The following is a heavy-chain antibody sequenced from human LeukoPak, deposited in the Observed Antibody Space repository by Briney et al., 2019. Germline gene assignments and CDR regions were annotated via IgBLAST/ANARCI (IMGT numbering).Heavy chain of an antibody. CDR2: INGDGSRT. Sequence: GGSLRLSCAASGFTFRNYWMHWVRQAPGKGLVWVSRINGDGSRTNYADSVKGRFAISRDNAKNSLYLQMNSLRAEDTAVYYCANSGYWGQGTLVTVSS. J-gene: IGHJ4*02. V-gene: IGHV3-74*01. CDR1: GFTFRNYW. CDR3: ANSGY. D-gene: IGHD2-21*01.